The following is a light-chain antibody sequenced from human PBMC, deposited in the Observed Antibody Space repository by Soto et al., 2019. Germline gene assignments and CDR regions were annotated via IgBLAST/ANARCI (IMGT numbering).Light chain of an antibody. CDR2: EDN. CDR1: SSDVGNYNL. J-gene: IGLJ1*01. Sequence: QSALTQPASVSGSPGQSITISCTGTSSDVGNYNLVSWYQQHPDKAPKLMIYEDNKRPSGVSNRFSGSKSGNTASLTISGLQDEDEADYYCCSYAGSSTYAFGTGTKVTVL. CDR3: CSYAGSSTYA. V-gene: IGLV2-23*01.